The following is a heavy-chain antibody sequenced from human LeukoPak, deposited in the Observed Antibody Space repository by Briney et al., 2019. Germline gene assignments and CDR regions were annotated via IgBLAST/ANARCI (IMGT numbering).Heavy chain of an antibody. J-gene: IGHJ4*02. V-gene: IGHV3-11*06. D-gene: IGHD4-17*01. Sequence: GGSLRLSCAASGVTFSDYYMSWVRQAPGKGRERGSDISSSGSDTNYADSVKGGFTISRHNPTNSLYLQLNSLRAEDTAVYYCARDYGDYWLQGTLVTVSS. CDR2: ISSSGSDT. CDR3: ARDYGDY. CDR1: GVTFSDYY.